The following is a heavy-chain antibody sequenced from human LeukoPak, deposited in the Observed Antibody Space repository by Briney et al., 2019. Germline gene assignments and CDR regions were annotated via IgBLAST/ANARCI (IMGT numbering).Heavy chain of an antibody. D-gene: IGHD4-17*01. CDR3: ASSSPTTGSAFDI. V-gene: IGHV3-30*04. CDR1: GFTFSSYA. J-gene: IGHJ3*02. CDR2: ISYDGSNK. Sequence: PGGSLRLSCAASGFTFSSYAMHWDRQAPGKGLEWVAVISYDGSNKYYADSVKGRFTISRDNSKNTLYLQMNSLRAEDTAVYYCASSSPTTGSAFDIWGQGTMVTVSS.